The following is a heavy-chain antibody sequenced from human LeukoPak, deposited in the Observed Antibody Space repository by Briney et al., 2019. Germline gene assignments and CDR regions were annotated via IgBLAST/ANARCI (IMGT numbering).Heavy chain of an antibody. V-gene: IGHV3-30-3*01. D-gene: IGHD2-21*02. CDR2: ISYDGSNK. CDR1: GFTFSSYA. J-gene: IGHJ4*02. Sequence: GRSLRLSCAASGFTFSSYAMHWVRQAPGKGLEWVAVISYDGSNKYYADSVKGRFTISRDNSKNTLYLQMNSLRADDTAVYYCATKTVRDVTPFDYWGQGTLVTVSS. CDR3: ATKTVRDVTPFDY.